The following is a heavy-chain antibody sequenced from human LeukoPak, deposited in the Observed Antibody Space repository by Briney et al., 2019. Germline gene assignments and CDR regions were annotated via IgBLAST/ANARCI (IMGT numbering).Heavy chain of an antibody. CDR3: ARAGTGYYDFWSGYYASVYFDY. CDR1: GFTFSSYW. CDR2: INSDGSST. J-gene: IGHJ4*02. V-gene: IGHV3-74*01. Sequence: GGSLRLXCAAPGFTFSSYWMHWVRHAPGKGLVWVSRINSDGSSTSYADSVKGRFTISRDNAKNTLYLQMNSLRAEDTAVYYCARAGTGYYDFWSGYYASVYFDYWGQGTLVTVSS. D-gene: IGHD3-3*01.